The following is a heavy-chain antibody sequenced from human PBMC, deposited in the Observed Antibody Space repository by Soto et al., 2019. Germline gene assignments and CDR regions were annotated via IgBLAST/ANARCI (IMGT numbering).Heavy chain of an antibody. CDR1: GYTFTSYG. Sequence: ALVKVSCKASGYTFTSYGISWVRQAPGQGLEWMGWISAYNGNTNYAQKLQGRVTMTTDTSTSTAYMELRSLRSDDTAVYYCARESGYSYGPHSPFDYWGQGTLVTVSS. V-gene: IGHV1-18*01. CDR2: ISAYNGNT. D-gene: IGHD5-18*01. CDR3: ARESGYSYGPHSPFDY. J-gene: IGHJ4*02.